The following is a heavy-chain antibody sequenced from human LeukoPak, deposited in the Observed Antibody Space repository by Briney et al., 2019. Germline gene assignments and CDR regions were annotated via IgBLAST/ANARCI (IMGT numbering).Heavy chain of an antibody. CDR2: LYYGVNT. V-gene: IGHV4-39*01. Sequence: SETLSPTCTVSGDSVTTTNFYWGWIRQAPGKGLEWIGSLYYGVNTYYKPSLKSRVTISVDTSLNQFSLILTSVTAADTGVYYCARLRVQQLASSYYMDVWGKGTTVTASS. D-gene: IGHD6-13*01. CDR1: GDSVTTTNFY. CDR3: ARLRVQQLASSYYMDV. J-gene: IGHJ6*03.